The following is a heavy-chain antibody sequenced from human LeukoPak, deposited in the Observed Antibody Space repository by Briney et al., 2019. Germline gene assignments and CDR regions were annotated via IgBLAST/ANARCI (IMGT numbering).Heavy chain of an antibody. Sequence: ASVKVSCKASGYTFTIYDINWVRQATGQGLEWMGWMNPNSGNTGYAQKFQGRVTMTRDTSTSTVYMELSSLRSEDTAVYYCARDAGSGSYYPLDYWGQGTLVTVSS. CDR1: GYTFTIYD. CDR2: MNPNSGNT. J-gene: IGHJ4*02. D-gene: IGHD3-10*01. CDR3: ARDAGSGSYYPLDY. V-gene: IGHV1-8*01.